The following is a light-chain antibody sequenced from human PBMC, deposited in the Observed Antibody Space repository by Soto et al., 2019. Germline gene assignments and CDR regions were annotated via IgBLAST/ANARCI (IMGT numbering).Light chain of an antibody. CDR1: SSDVGSYNL. CDR3: CSHAGIVV. CDR2: EGS. J-gene: IGLJ2*01. V-gene: IGLV2-23*01. Sequence: QSALTQPASVSGSPGQSITISCTGTSSDVGSYNLVSWYQQHPGKAPKLMIYEGSKRPSGVSNRFSGSKSGNTASLTISGLQAEDEADYYCCSHAGIVVFGGGTTLTVL.